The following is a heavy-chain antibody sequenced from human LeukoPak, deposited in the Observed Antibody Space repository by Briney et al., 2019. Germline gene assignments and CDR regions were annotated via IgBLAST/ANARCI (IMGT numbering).Heavy chain of an antibody. CDR1: GGSISSYY. CDR3: ARDEAGTSNWFDP. J-gene: IGHJ5*02. CDR2: IYYSGST. Sequence: SETLSLTCTVSGGSISSYYWSWIRQPPGKGLEWIGYIYYSGSTNYNPSLKSRVTISVDTSKNQFSLKLSSVTAADTAVYYCARDEAGTSNWFDPWGQGTLVTVSS. V-gene: IGHV4-59*12.